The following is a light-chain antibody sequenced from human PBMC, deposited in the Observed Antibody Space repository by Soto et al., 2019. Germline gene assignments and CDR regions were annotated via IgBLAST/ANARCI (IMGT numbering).Light chain of an antibody. Sequence: QSVLTQPPSVSAAPGQKVTISCSGSSSNIGNNYVSWYQQLPGTAPKLLIYDNNKRPSGIPDRFSGSKSGTSATLGITGLQTGDEADYDCGTWDSSLSAAVFGTGTKLTVL. CDR1: SSNIGNNY. CDR2: DNN. CDR3: GTWDSSLSAAV. J-gene: IGLJ1*01. V-gene: IGLV1-51*01.